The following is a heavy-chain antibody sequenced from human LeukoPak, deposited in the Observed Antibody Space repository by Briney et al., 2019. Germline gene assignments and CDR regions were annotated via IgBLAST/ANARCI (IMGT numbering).Heavy chain of an antibody. CDR2: ISSSGTTT. CDR1: GFSFSDYY. J-gene: IGHJ4*02. Sequence: PGGSLRLSCAASGFSFSDYYMSWIRQAPGKGLEWISYISSSGTTTHYADSVEGRLTISRDNARNSLYLQINSLRAEDTAVYYCARPLRSGYYLAFEYWGPGTLVTVSS. CDR3: ARPLRSGYYLAFEY. V-gene: IGHV3-11*01. D-gene: IGHD3-22*01.